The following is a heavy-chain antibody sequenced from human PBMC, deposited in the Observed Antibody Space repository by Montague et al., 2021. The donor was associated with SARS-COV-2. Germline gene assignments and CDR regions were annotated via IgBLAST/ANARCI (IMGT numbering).Heavy chain of an antibody. CDR2: IYHSGST. J-gene: IGHJ1*01. CDR1: GGSISSSNW. D-gene: IGHD6-19*01. CDR3: ASRGAVAGKVYFQH. Sequence: SETLSLTCAVSGGSISSSNWWSWVRQPPGKGLEWIGEIYHSGSTNNNPSLKCRVTISVDKSKNQFSLKLSSVTAADTAVYYCASRGAVAGKVYFQHWGQGTLVTVSS. V-gene: IGHV4-4*02.